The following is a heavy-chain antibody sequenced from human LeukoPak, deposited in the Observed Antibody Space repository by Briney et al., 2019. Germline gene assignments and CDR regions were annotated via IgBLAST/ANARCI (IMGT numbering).Heavy chain of an antibody. CDR2: INHSGST. Sequence: GSLRLSCAASGFTFSSYAMSWVRQPPGKGLEWIGEINHSGSTNYNPSLKSRVTISVDTSKNQFSLKLSSVTAADTAVYYCAGTPIWGSYRYTQLARPGVDYWGQGTLVTVSS. CDR3: AGTPIWGSYRYTQLARPGVDY. J-gene: IGHJ4*02. V-gene: IGHV4-34*08. CDR1: GFTFSSYA. D-gene: IGHD3-16*02.